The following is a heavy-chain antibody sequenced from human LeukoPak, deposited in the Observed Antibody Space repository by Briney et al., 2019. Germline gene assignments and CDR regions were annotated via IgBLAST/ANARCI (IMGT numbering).Heavy chain of an antibody. CDR3: ARDLGAGQWPYYFDY. V-gene: IGHV3-48*02. CDR2: ISSSSSTI. D-gene: IGHD6-19*01. Sequence: PGGSLRLSCAASGFTFSSYSMNWVRQAPGKGLEWVSYISSSSSTIYYADSVKGRFTTSRDNAKNSLYLQMNSLRDEDTAVYYCARDLGAGQWPYYFDYWGQGTLVTVSS. J-gene: IGHJ4*02. CDR1: GFTFSSYS.